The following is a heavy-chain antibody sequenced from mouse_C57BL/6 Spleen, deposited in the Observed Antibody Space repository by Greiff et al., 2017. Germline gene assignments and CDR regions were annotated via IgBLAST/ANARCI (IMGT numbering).Heavy chain of an antibody. J-gene: IGHJ1*03. V-gene: IGHV3-6*01. CDR2: ISYDGSN. CDR1: GYSITSGYY. D-gene: IGHD2-4*01. Sequence: EVHLVESGPGLVKPSQSLSLTCSVTGYSITSGYYWNWIRQFPGNKLEWMGYISYDGSNNYNPSLKNRISITRDTSKNQFFLKFNSVTTEDTATYYCAPIYYDYEYFDGWGTGTTVTVSS. CDR3: APIYYDYEYFDG.